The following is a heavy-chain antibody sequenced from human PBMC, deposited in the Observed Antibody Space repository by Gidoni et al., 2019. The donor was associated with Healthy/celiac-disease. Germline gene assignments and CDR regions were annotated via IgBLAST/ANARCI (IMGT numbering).Heavy chain of an antibody. D-gene: IGHD6-19*01. CDR3: AIWGSVVADTSRWFDP. Sequence: QVQLVQSGAEVKKPGSSVKVSCKASGGTFSSYAISWVRQAPGQGLEWMGGIIPMFGRANYAQKVQGRVMITADESTSTAYMELSSLRSEDTAMYYCAIWGSVVADTSRWFDPWGQGTLVTVSS. CDR1: GGTFSSYA. V-gene: IGHV1-69*01. CDR2: IIPMFGRA. J-gene: IGHJ5*02.